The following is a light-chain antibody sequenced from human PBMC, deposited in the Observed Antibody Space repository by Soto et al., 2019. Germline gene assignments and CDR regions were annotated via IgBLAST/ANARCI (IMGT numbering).Light chain of an antibody. CDR1: QSIALS. CDR2: VAF. Sequence: DIEMTQSPSSVSASGGETLTIRWLASQSIALSVNWYQQKPGKAPKLLIYVAFTLESGVPSRFSGSGSGTEFTLTIRSLQPEDFATYYCQQSFRSPITFGQGTRLEIK. V-gene: IGKV1-39*01. J-gene: IGKJ5*01. CDR3: QQSFRSPIT.